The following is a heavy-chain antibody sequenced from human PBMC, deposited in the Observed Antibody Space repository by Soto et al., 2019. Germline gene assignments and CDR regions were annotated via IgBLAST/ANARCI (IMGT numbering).Heavy chain of an antibody. J-gene: IGHJ5*02. D-gene: IGHD6-13*01. Sequence: QVQLVQSGAEVKKPGSSVKVSCKASGGTFSSYTISWVRQAPGQGLEWMGRIIPILGIANYAQKFQGRVTITADKSTSTAYMELSSLRSEDTAVYYCARGMSSSRSYSGWFDPWGQGTLVTVSS. V-gene: IGHV1-69*02. CDR1: GGTFSSYT. CDR2: IIPILGIA. CDR3: ARGMSSSRSYSGWFDP.